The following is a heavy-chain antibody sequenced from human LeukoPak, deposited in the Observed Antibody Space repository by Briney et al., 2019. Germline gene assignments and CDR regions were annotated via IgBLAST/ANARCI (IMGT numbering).Heavy chain of an antibody. Sequence: PSETLSLTCAVYGGSFSGYYWSWIRQPPGKGLEWIGEINHSGSTNYNPSLKSRVTISVDTSKNQFSLRLSSVTAADTAVYYCAKAGSSSYRPSYFDYWGQGTLVTVSS. V-gene: IGHV4-34*01. CDR1: GGSFSGYY. J-gene: IGHJ4*02. CDR2: INHSGST. D-gene: IGHD3-22*01. CDR3: AKAGSSSYRPSYFDY.